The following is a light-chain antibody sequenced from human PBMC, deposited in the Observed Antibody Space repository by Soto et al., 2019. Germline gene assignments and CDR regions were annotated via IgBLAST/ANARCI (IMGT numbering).Light chain of an antibody. CDR3: QQYNNWPPT. CDR1: QSVSGN. CDR2: GAS. V-gene: IGKV3-15*01. Sequence: EIVMTQSPATLSVSPGERATLSCRASQSVSGNLAWCQQKPGQAPRLLIYGASTRATGIPARFSGSGSGTDFTLTISSLQSEDFAVYYCQQYNNWPPTFGQGTRLEIK. J-gene: IGKJ5*01.